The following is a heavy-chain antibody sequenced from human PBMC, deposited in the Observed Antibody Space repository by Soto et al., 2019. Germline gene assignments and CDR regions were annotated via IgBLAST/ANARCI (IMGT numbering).Heavy chain of an antibody. Sequence: GGSLRLSCVASGFTSSPYWMTWIRQAPGKGLEWVANIKKDGSEKYYADSVKGRFTISRDNAKNSLHLQMNSLRVDDTAIYFCARGRFHNYASGSLYYFDLWGQGTLVTVSS. V-gene: IGHV3-7*03. CDR2: IKKDGSEK. CDR3: ARGRFHNYASGSLYYFDL. CDR1: GFTSSPYW. J-gene: IGHJ4*02. D-gene: IGHD3-22*01.